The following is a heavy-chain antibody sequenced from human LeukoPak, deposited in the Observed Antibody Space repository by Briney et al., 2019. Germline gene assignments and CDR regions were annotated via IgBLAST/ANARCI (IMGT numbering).Heavy chain of an antibody. CDR3: ARSQRGYSYGYPGY. D-gene: IGHD5-18*01. J-gene: IGHJ4*02. V-gene: IGHV1-2*02. CDR1: GYTFTGYY. CDR2: INPNSGGT. Sequence: ASVKVSCKASGYTFTGYYMHWVRQAPGPGLEWMGWINPNSGGTNYAQKFQGRVTMTRDTSISTAYMELSRLRSDDTAVYYCARSQRGYSYGYPGYWGQGTLVTVSS.